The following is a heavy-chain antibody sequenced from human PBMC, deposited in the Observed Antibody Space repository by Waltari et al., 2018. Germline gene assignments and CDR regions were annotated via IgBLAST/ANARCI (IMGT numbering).Heavy chain of an antibody. CDR2: ISSSSSYR. Sequence: EVQLVESGGGLVKPGGSLRLSCAASGFTFSSYSRHWVRQAPGKGLCWVSSISSSSSYRDYADSLKGRFTSSRDNAKNSLYLQMNSLRAEDTAVYYCARGGDKMATTGDFDYWGQGTLVTVSS. V-gene: IGHV3-21*01. J-gene: IGHJ4*02. D-gene: IGHD1-1*01. CDR3: ARGGDKMATTGDFDY. CDR1: GFTFSSYS.